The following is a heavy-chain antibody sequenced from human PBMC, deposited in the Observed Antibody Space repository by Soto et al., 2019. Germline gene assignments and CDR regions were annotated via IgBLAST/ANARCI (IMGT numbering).Heavy chain of an antibody. V-gene: IGHV1-2*04. J-gene: IGHJ6*02. CDR3: AREVRDVRLFHYYYGMDV. CDR2: INPNSGGT. Sequence: QVQLVQSGAEVKKPGASVKVSCKASGYTFTGYYMHWVRQAPGQGLEWMGWINPNSGGTNYAQKFQGWVTMTRDTSISTAYMELSRLRSDDTAVYYCAREVRDVRLFHYYYGMDVWGQGTTVTVSS. CDR1: GYTFTGYY. D-gene: IGHD2-21*02.